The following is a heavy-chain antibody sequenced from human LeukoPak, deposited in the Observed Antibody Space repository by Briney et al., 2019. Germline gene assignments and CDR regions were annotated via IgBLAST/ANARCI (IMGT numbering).Heavy chain of an antibody. CDR2: MNPNSGDT. CDR3: ARAYSGSYYGYYFDH. CDR1: GYTFTTYD. V-gene: IGHV1-8*01. Sequence: ASVKVSCKASGYTFTTYDINWVRQATGQGLEWMGWMNPNSGDTGYAQKFQGRVTMTRDTSIGTAYLELSSLRSDDTAVYYCARAYSGSYYGYYFDHWGQGTLVTVSS. J-gene: IGHJ4*02. D-gene: IGHD1-26*01.